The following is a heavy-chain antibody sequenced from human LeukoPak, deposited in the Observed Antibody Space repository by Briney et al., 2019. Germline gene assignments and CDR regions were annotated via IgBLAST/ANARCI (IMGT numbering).Heavy chain of an antibody. V-gene: IGHV4-59*01. D-gene: IGHD5-24*01. J-gene: IGHJ4*02. CDR2: IYYSGST. CDR1: GGSISSYY. CDR3: ARDDGYNGYDY. Sequence: SETLSLTCTVSGGSISSYYWSWIRQPPGKGLEWIGYIYYSGSTNYNPSLKSRVTISVDTSKNQFSLKLSSVTAADTAVYYCARDDGYNGYDYWGQGTLVTVS.